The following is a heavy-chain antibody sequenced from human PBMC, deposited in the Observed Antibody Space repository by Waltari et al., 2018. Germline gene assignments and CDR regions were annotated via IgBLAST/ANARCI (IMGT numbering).Heavy chain of an antibody. CDR3: ARVGPTYCGSGSYLPLDY. V-gene: IGHV2-70*04. D-gene: IGHD3-10*01. Sequence: QVTLRESGPALVKPTQTLTLTCTFSGFSLSTSGMRVSWIRQPPGKALEWLARIDWDDDKFYTTSLRTRLSISNDTSKNQVVLTMTNMDPVDTATYYCARVGPTYCGSGSYLPLDYWGQGTLVTVSS. CDR1: GFSLSTSGMR. CDR2: IDWDDDK. J-gene: IGHJ4*02.